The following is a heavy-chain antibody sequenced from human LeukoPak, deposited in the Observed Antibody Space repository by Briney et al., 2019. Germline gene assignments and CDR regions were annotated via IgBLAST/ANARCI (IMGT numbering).Heavy chain of an antibody. D-gene: IGHD2-15*01. CDR1: GFTFSNYD. Sequence: PGGSLRLSCAASGFTFSNYDMHWVRQAPGKGLEWVASTQFDGGKRFHADSVKGRFTVSRDNSNNTVHLQMNNLRADDTAVYYCAKKSRGFNIGGPYFDQWGQGTLVAVSS. J-gene: IGHJ4*02. V-gene: IGHV3-30*02. CDR3: AKKSRGFNIGGPYFDQ. CDR2: TQFDGGKR.